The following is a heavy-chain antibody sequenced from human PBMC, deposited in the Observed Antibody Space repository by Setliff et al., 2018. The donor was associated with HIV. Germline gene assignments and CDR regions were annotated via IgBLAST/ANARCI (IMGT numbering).Heavy chain of an antibody. D-gene: IGHD3-10*02. J-gene: IGHJ4*02. V-gene: IGHV4-39*01. CDR1: GGSIRSSSYY. Sequence: SETLSLTCNVSGGSIRSSSYYWGWIRQPPGKGLEWIGSIYYSGSTYYNPSLKSRVTISVDTSKNQFSLKLSPVTAADTAVYYCASVTLFVRFDFWGLGTLVTVSS. CDR3: ASVTLFVRFDF. CDR2: IYYSGST.